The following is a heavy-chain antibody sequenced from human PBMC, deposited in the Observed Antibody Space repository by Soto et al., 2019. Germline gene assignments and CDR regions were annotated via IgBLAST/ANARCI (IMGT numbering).Heavy chain of an antibody. D-gene: IGHD6-19*01. CDR2: ISSSSSTI. Sequence: GGSLRLSCAASGFTFSSYSMNWVRQAPGKGLEWVSYISSSSSTIYYADSVKGRFTISRDNAKNSLYLQINSLRDEDTAVYYCARDGAQWLVNWFDPWGQGTLVTVSS. CDR1: GFTFSSYS. V-gene: IGHV3-48*02. CDR3: ARDGAQWLVNWFDP. J-gene: IGHJ5*02.